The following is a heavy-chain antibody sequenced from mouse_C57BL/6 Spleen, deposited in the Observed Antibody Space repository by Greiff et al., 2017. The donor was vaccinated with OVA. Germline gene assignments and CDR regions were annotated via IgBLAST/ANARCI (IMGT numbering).Heavy chain of an antibody. J-gene: IGHJ3*01. Sequence: EVKLQESGGGLVKPGGSLKLSCAASGFTFSDYGMHWVRQAPEKGLEWVAYISRGRSTIYYADTVKGRFTISRDNAKNTLFLQMTSLRSEDTAMYYCARDRTWFAYWGQGTLVTVSA. CDR1: GFTFSDYG. CDR3: ARDRTWFAY. CDR2: ISRGRSTI. V-gene: IGHV5-17*01.